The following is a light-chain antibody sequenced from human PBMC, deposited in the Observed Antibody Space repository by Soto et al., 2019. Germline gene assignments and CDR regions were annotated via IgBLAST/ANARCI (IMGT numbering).Light chain of an antibody. CDR1: QSVSYN. Sequence: IVMTQSPATLSVSPRERVTLPCRASQSVSYNLAWYQQRPGQAPRLLIYGPSTRATGIPDRFSGSGSGTDFTLTISRLEPEDFAVYYCQQYGSPPPTFGPGTKVDI. V-gene: IGKV3-20*01. CDR2: GPS. J-gene: IGKJ3*01. CDR3: QQYGSPPPT.